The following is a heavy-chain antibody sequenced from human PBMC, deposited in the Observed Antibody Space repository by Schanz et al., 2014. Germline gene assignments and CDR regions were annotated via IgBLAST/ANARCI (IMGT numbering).Heavy chain of an antibody. CDR3: ARDRGYCSGGSCLTFDY. D-gene: IGHD2-15*01. CDR1: GFTLSSYA. Sequence: QVQLVESGGGVVQPGRSLRLSCAAYGFTLSSYAMHWVRQAPGKGLEWVAVISYDGSNKYYADSVKGRFTISRDNSKNTLYLQMIALRAEDTAVYYCARDRGYCSGGSCLTFDYWGQGTLVTVSS. CDR2: ISYDGSNK. J-gene: IGHJ4*02. V-gene: IGHV3-30-3*01.